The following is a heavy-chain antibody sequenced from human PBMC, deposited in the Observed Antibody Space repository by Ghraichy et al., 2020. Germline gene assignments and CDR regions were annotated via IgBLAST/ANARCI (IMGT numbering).Heavy chain of an antibody. D-gene: IGHD1-26*01. CDR3: AREVDYYGMDV. V-gene: IGHV3-21*01. Sequence: GESLNISCAASGFTFSSYSMNWVRQAPGKGLEWVSSISSSSSYIYYADSVKGRFTISRDNAKNSLYLQMNSLRAEDTAVYYCAREVDYYGMDVWGQGTTVTVSS. CDR1: GFTFSSYS. CDR2: ISSSSSYI. J-gene: IGHJ6*02.